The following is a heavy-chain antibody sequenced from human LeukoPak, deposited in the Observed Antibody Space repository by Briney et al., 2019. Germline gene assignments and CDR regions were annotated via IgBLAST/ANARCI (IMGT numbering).Heavy chain of an antibody. V-gene: IGHV4-61*02. J-gene: IGHJ3*02. Sequence: SETLSLTCTVSGGSISSGSYYWSWIRQPAGKGLEWIGRIYTSGSTNYNPSLKSRVTISVDTSKNQFSLKLSSVTAADTAVYYCARIGRWGEAFDIWGQGTMVTVSS. CDR3: ARIGRWGEAFDI. D-gene: IGHD5-24*01. CDR2: IYTSGST. CDR1: GGSISSGSYY.